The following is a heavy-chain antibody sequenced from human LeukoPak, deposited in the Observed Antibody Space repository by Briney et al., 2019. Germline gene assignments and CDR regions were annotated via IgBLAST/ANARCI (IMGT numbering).Heavy chain of an antibody. CDR3: TTGAQYGDYL. Sequence: GGSLRLSCAASGFSLSNAWMSWVRQAPGKGLEWVGRIKSKTAGGTTDYATPVKGRLTISRDDSKNTLYLQMNSLKTEDTAVYYCTTGAQYGDYLWGQGAMVTVSS. D-gene: IGHD4-17*01. J-gene: IGHJ3*01. V-gene: IGHV3-15*01. CDR1: GFSLSNAW. CDR2: IKSKTAGGTT.